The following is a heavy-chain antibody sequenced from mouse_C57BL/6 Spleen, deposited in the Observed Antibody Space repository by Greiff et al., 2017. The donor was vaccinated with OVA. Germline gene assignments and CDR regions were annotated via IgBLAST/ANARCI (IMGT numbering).Heavy chain of an antibody. J-gene: IGHJ2*01. V-gene: IGHV7-3*01. CDR3: ARTYGYSYYFDY. CDR2: IRNKANGYTT. D-gene: IGHD2-2*01. Sequence: EVQRVESGGGLVQPGGSLGLSCAASGFTFTDYYMSWVRQPPGKALEWLGFIRNKANGYTTEYSASVKGRFTISRDNSQSILYLQMNALRAEDSATYYCARTYGYSYYFDYWGQGTTLTVSS. CDR1: GFTFTDYY.